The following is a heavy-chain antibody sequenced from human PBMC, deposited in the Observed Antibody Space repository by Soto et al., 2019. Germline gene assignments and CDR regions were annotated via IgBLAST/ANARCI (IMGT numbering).Heavy chain of an antibody. Sequence: GGSLRLSCAASGFTFSSYAMHWVRQAPGKGLEWVAVISYDGSNKYYADSVKGRFTISRDNSKNTLYLQMNSLRAEDTAVYYCAKDLKIGYDSSGYYFDYWGQGTLVTVSS. CDR3: AKDLKIGYDSSGYYFDY. J-gene: IGHJ4*02. V-gene: IGHV3-30*04. D-gene: IGHD3-22*01. CDR2: ISYDGSNK. CDR1: GFTFSSYA.